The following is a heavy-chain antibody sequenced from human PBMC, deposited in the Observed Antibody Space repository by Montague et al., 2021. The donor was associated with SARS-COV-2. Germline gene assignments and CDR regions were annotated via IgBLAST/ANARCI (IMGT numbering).Heavy chain of an antibody. CDR2: FYYRGNT. D-gene: IGHD4-17*01. CDR1: GGSVRSSNDC. J-gene: IGHJ4*02. Sequence: SETLSLTCTVSGGSVRSSNDCWGWIRQPPGKGLKWIAHFYYRGNTYYNTSLKSRVAISVDTSNNQFSLKLSSVTAADTAVYYCARGPKMYGELADYWGQGTLVTVSS. V-gene: IGHV4-39*01. CDR3: ARGPKMYGELADY.